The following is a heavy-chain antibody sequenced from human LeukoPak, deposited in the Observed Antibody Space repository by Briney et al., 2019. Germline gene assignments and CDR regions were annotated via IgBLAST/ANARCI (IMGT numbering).Heavy chain of an antibody. V-gene: IGHV4-34*01. J-gene: IGHJ3*02. Sequence: SETLSLTCAVYGGSFSGYYWSWIRQPPGKGLEWIGEINHSGSTNYNPSLKSRVTISVDTSKNQFSLKLSSVTAADTAVYYCAREPRRGAFDIWGQGTMVTISS. CDR2: INHSGST. D-gene: IGHD5-24*01. CDR3: AREPRRGAFDI. CDR1: GGSFSGYY.